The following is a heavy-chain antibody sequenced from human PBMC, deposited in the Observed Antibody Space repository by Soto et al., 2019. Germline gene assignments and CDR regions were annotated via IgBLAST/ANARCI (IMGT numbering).Heavy chain of an antibody. J-gene: IGHJ4*02. CDR3: VRGYCSGAACSPYFDY. Sequence: GASVKVSCTASGYTFTGYYIHWVRQTPGQGLEWMGWISPNSGDTHYAQRFQGRVTMTRDTSITAAYMDLSRLRSDDTAVYYCVRGYCSGAACSPYFDYWGQGTLVTVSS. CDR2: ISPNSGDT. V-gene: IGHV1-2*02. D-gene: IGHD2-15*01. CDR1: GYTFTGYY.